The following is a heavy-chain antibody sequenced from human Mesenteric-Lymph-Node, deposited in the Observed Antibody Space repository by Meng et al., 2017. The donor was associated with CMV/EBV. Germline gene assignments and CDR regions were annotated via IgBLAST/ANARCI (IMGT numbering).Heavy chain of an antibody. J-gene: IGHJ4*02. CDR1: GYTFTMYG. V-gene: IGHV7-4-1*02. Sequence: KVSGYTFTMYGINWVRQAPGQGLGWMGWINTDTGNPTYAQGFTGRFVFSLDTSVSTAYLQISSLKTEDTAVYYCARFLGGDDSYFDYWGQGTLVTVSS. CDR3: ARFLGGDDSYFDY. CDR2: INTDTGNP. D-gene: IGHD5-12*01.